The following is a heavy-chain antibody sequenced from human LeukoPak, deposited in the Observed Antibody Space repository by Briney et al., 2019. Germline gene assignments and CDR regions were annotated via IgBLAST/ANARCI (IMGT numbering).Heavy chain of an antibody. V-gene: IGHV3-23*01. CDR2: ISGGGRTT. J-gene: IGHJ4*02. CDR3: AKNVVVKRSIDF. CDR1: GFTFSNHA. D-gene: IGHD2-15*01. Sequence: PGGSLRLSCAASGFTFSNHAMSWVRQAPGKGLQWVAVISGGGRTTEYEDFVKGRFTISRDNSKNTLSLQMNSLTVEDTAIYFCAKNVVVKRSIDFWGQGTLVTVSS.